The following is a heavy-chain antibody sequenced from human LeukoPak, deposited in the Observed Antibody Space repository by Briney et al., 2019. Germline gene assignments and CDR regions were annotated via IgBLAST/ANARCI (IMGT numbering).Heavy chain of an antibody. D-gene: IGHD3-10*01. CDR2: INHSGST. V-gene: IGHV4-34*01. CDR1: GGSFSGYY. J-gene: IGHJ4*02. Sequence: SETLSLTCAVYGGSFSGYYWSWIRQPPGKGLEWIGEINHSGSTNYNPSLKSRVTISVDTSKNQFSLKLSSVTAVDTAVYYCARPYGSGSYGHWGQGTLVTVSS. CDR3: ARPYGSGSYGH.